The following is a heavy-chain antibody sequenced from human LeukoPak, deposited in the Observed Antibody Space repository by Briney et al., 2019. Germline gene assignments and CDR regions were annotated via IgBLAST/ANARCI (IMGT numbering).Heavy chain of an antibody. J-gene: IGHJ5*02. D-gene: IGHD6-19*01. CDR2: ISAYNGNT. CDR1: GYTFTSYG. Sequence: GASVKVSCKASGYTFTSYGISWVRQAPGQGLEWMGWISAYNGNTNYAQKLQGRVTMTTDTSTSTAYMELRSLRSDDTAVYYCARTGNEQWLVLIEDWFDPWGQGTLVTVSS. V-gene: IGHV1-18*01. CDR3: ARTGNEQWLVLIEDWFDP.